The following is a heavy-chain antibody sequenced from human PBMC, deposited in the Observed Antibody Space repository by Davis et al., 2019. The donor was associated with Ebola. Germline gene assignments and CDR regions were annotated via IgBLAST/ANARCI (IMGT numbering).Heavy chain of an antibody. CDR1: GFTFSSYA. V-gene: IGHV3-74*01. Sequence: PGGSLRLSCAASGFTFSSYAMSWVRQVPGKGLEWVSRIDNPGTHTPYADFVKGRFTISKDNARNTLYLQMASLTAEDTAIYYCARDRGKPDSIDVWGQGTMVTVSS. J-gene: IGHJ3*01. D-gene: IGHD1-26*01. CDR3: ARDRGKPDSIDV. CDR2: IDNPGTHT.